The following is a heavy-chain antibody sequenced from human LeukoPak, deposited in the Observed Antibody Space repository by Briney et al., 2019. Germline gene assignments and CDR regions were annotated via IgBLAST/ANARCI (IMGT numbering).Heavy chain of an antibody. D-gene: IGHD5-18*01. J-gene: IGHJ5*02. CDR1: GYSFTSYW. V-gene: IGHV5-51*01. CDR2: TYPGDSDT. Sequence: GESLQISCKASGYSFTSYWIGWVRQLPGKGLEWMGITYPGDSDTRYSPSFDGQVTISADKSISTAYLQWSTLKASDTSIYHCARFTPYSYGLLPWGRGTEHSVSS. CDR3: ARFTPYSYGLLP.